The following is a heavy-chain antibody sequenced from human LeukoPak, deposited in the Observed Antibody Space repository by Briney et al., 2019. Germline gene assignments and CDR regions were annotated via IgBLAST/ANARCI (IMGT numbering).Heavy chain of an antibody. CDR1: GDSVSSNSAA. D-gene: IGHD3-3*01. V-gene: IGHV6-1*01. CDR3: ARGREVLRFLEWLPKDNWFDP. J-gene: IGHJ5*02. Sequence: SQTLSLTRAISGDSVSSNSAAWNWIRQSPSRGLEWLGRTYYRSKWYNDYAVSVKSRITINPDTSKNQFSLQLNSVTPEDTAVYYCARGREVLRFLEWLPKDNWFDPWGQGTLVTVSP. CDR2: TYYRSKWYN.